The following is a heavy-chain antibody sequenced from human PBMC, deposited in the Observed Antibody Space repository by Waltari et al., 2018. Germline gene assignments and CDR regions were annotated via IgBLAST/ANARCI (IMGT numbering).Heavy chain of an antibody. CDR1: GYNFANYY. Sequence: QVQLVQSGAEVKKPGAPGTVSGRTAGYNFANYYLQWVRQAPGQGLEWMGIINPGYGTTSYAQQFQGRVTMAMDTSTNTVYLEMSSLTSEDTAVYYCARGLPGSTFRTEYDYWGQGTLVTVSS. D-gene: IGHD1-7*01. CDR2: INPGYGTT. J-gene: IGHJ4*02. CDR3: ARGLPGSTFRTEYDY. V-gene: IGHV1-46*01.